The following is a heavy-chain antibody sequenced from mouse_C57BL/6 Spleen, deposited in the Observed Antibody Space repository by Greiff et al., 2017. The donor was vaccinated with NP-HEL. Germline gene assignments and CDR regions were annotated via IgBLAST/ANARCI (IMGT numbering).Heavy chain of an antibody. Sequence: QVQLQQSGPELVKPGASLTISCKASGYAFSSSWMNWVKQRPGKGLEGIGRFYPGDGDTNYNGKFKGQATLTADKSSSTAYMQLSRVTSEDSAVYFCARYTTVVAHYALDYWGQGTSVTVSS. CDR2: FYPGDGDT. J-gene: IGHJ4*01. CDR3: ARYTTVVAHYALDY. V-gene: IGHV1-82*01. CDR1: GYAFSSSW. D-gene: IGHD1-1*01.